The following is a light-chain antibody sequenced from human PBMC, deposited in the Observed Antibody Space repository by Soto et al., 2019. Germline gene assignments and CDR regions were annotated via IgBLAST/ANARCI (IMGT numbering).Light chain of an antibody. J-gene: IGKJ4*01. CDR1: QSVLYSSNNKNY. CDR3: QQYFDTPLT. CDR2: WAS. V-gene: IGKV4-1*01. Sequence: CKSSQSVLYSSNNKNYLAWYQQKPGQPPKLLIYWASTRESGVPDRFSGSGSGTDFTLTISSLQAEDVAVYYCQQYFDTPLTFGGGTKGDIK.